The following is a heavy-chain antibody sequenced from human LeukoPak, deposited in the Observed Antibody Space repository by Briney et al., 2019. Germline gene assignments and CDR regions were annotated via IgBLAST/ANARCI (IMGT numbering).Heavy chain of an antibody. D-gene: IGHD6-6*01. CDR2: IKQDGSER. J-gene: IGHJ4*02. CDR3: ARRGGSSSRRSPIDY. CDR1: GFTFSDYW. V-gene: IGHV3-7*01. Sequence: GGSLRLSCAASGFTFSDYWMTWVRQAPGKGPEWVASIKQDGSERYYVDSVRSRFTISRDNDKNSLFLQMNGLRAEDTAVYYCARRGGSSSRRSPIDYWGQGTLVTVS.